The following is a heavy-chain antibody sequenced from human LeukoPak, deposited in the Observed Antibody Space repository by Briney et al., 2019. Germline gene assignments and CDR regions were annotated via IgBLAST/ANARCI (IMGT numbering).Heavy chain of an antibody. D-gene: IGHD1-14*01. CDR1: GGSISSGDYY. Sequence: SETLSLTCTVSGGSISSGDYYWSWIRQPPGKGLEWIGYIYFSGSTYYNPSLKSRVTISVDTSKNQFSLKLSSVTATDTAVYYCATRPEFDYWGQGTLVTVSS. J-gene: IGHJ4*02. V-gene: IGHV4-30-4*01. CDR3: ATRPEFDY. CDR2: IYFSGST.